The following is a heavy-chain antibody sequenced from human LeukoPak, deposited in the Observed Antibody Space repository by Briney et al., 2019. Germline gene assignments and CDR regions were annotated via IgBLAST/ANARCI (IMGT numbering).Heavy chain of an antibody. J-gene: IGHJ5*02. D-gene: IGHD4-17*01. CDR1: GGTFNSYA. CDR3: ARDTTAANYGDYVNWFDP. Sequence: SVKVSCKASGGTFNSYAISWVRQAPGQGLEWMGGIIPIFGTANYAQKFQGRVTITTDESTSTAYMELSSLRSEDTAVYYCARDTTAANYGDYVNWFDPWGQGTLVTVSS. V-gene: IGHV1-69*05. CDR2: IIPIFGTA.